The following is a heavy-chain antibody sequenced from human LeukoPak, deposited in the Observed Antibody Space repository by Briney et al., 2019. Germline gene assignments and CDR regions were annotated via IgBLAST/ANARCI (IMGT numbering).Heavy chain of an antibody. D-gene: IGHD6-13*01. V-gene: IGHV3-53*01. CDR1: GFTVSSNY. CDR2: IYSGGST. J-gene: IGHJ4*02. Sequence: GGSLRLSCAASGFTVSSNYMSWVRQAPGKGLEWVSVIYSGGSTYYADSVKGRFTISRDNSKNTLYLQMDSLRAEDTAVYYCARAGAAAGTFDYWGQGTLVTVSS. CDR3: ARAGAAAGTFDY.